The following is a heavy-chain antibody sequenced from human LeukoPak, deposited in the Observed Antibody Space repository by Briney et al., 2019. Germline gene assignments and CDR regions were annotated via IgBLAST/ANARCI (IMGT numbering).Heavy chain of an antibody. D-gene: IGHD7-27*01. J-gene: IGHJ4*02. CDR3: ARDLGATGDPDY. V-gene: IGHV3-48*01. CDR1: GFTFSSYS. Sequence: PGGSLRLSCAASGFTFSSYSMNWVRQAPGKGLEWVSYISSTIDTTFYADSVKGRFTISRDNAKNSLYLQMNSLRVEDTAVYYCARDLGATGDPDYWGQGTLVTVFS. CDR2: ISSTIDTT.